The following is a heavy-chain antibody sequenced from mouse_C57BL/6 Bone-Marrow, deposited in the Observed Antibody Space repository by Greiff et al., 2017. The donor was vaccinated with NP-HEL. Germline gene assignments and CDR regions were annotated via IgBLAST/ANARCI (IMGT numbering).Heavy chain of an antibody. CDR2: IDPSDSYT. J-gene: IGHJ3*01. CDR1: GFTFTSYW. CDR3: AVLTPWFAY. Sequence: QVQLQQPGAELVKPGASVKLSCQASGFTFTSYWMQWVKQRPGQGLEWIGEIDPSDSYTNYYQKFKGKATLTVDTSSSTAYMQLSSLTSEDSAVYYVAVLTPWFAYWGQGTLGTVSA. V-gene: IGHV1-50*01. D-gene: IGHD6-1*01.